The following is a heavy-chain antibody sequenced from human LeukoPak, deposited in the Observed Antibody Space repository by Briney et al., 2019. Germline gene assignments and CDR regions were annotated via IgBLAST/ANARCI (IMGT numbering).Heavy chain of an antibody. CDR1: GGSITDYY. Sequence: PSETLSLTCTVSGGSITDYYWSWIRHSSGKGLEWIGYMYYSGSAYYSPSLKTRVTISVDTSKNQFSLKLTSVTAADTAVYYCASGNTRYSSSWYLSHWGQGTLVTVSS. CDR3: ASGNTRYSSSWYLSH. J-gene: IGHJ4*02. D-gene: IGHD6-13*01. V-gene: IGHV4-59*08. CDR2: MYYSGSA.